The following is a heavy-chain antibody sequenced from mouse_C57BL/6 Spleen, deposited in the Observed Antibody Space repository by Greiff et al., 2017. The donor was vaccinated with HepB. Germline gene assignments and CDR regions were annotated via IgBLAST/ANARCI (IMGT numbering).Heavy chain of an antibody. CDR2: INPNNGGT. CDR3: ARPTGTEYYFDY. Sequence: EVQLQQSGPELVKPGASVKMSCKAFGYTFTDYNMHWVKQSHGKSLEWIGYINPNNGGTSYNQKFKGKATLTVNKSSSTAYMELRSLTSEDSAVYYCARPTGTEYYFDYWGQGTTLTVSS. CDR1: GYTFTDYN. V-gene: IGHV1-22*01. J-gene: IGHJ2*01. D-gene: IGHD4-1*01.